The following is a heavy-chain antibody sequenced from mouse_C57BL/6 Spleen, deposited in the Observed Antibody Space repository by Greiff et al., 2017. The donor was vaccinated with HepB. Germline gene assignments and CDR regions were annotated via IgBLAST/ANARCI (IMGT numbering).Heavy chain of an antibody. CDR2: IRSKSSNYAT. CDR3: VREGVTTVVADAMDY. Sequence: EVQRVESGGGLVQPKGSLKLSCAASGFTFNTYAMHWVRQAPGKGLEWVARIRSKSSNYATYYADSVKDRFTISRDDSQSMLYLQMNNLKTEDTAMYYCVREGVTTVVADAMDYWGQGTSVTVSS. CDR1: GFTFNTYA. J-gene: IGHJ4*01. D-gene: IGHD1-1*01. V-gene: IGHV10-3*01.